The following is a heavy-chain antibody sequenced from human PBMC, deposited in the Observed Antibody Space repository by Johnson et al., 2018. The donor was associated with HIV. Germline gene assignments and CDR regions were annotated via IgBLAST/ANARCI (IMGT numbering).Heavy chain of an antibody. CDR3: VLQFLEWLSSDAFDI. J-gene: IGHJ3*02. Sequence: VQLVESGGGLVQPGGSLRLSCVASGFTFNNYWMSWVRQAPGKGLEWVANIKQDGSDEYYVDSVKGRFTISRDNSKNTLYLQMNSLRAEDTAVYYCVLQFLEWLSSDAFDICGQGTMVTVSS. CDR2: IKQDGSDE. D-gene: IGHD3-3*01. CDR1: GFTFNNYW. V-gene: IGHV3-7*05.